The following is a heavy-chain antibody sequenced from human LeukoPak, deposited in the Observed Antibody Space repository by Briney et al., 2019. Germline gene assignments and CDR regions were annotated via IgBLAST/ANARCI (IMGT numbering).Heavy chain of an antibody. V-gene: IGHV4-4*07. CDR3: ARVNSVTAFDH. D-gene: IGHD4-17*01. Sequence: SETLSLTCTVSGGSISSHYWSWFRQPAGKGLEWIGRIYTSGSTNYNPSLKSRVTMSVDTSKNQFSLKLSSVTAADTAVYYCARVNSVTAFDHWGQGTLVTVSS. CDR1: GGSISSHY. CDR2: IYTSGST. J-gene: IGHJ4*02.